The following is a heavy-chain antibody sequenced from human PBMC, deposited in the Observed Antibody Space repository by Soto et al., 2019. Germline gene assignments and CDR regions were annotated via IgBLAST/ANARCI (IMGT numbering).Heavy chain of an antibody. Sequence: QLQLQESGSGLVKPSQTLSLTCAVSGGSISSGGYSWSWIRQPPGKGLEWIGYIYHSGSTYYNPSLKSRVTLSLDMYKHQFSLKLSSVTAADTAVYYCARRPDCGGDCYSYYLDSWGKGTLVTVSS. CDR1: GGSISSGGYS. CDR2: IYHSGST. J-gene: IGHJ4*02. CDR3: ARRPDCGGDCYSYYLDS. D-gene: IGHD2-21*02. V-gene: IGHV4-30-2*01.